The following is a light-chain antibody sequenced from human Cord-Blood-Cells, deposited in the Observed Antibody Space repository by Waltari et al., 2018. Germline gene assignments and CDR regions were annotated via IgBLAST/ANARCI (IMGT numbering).Light chain of an antibody. CDR3: QQSYSTPYT. J-gene: IGKJ2*01. V-gene: IGKV1-39*01. CDR2: AAS. CDR1: QSISSY. Sequence: DIQMTQSPSSLSASVGDRVTITCRASQSISSYLNWYQQKPGKAPKLLIYAASSLQSGVPSRVSGSGAGTDFTLTISSLQPEDFATYYGQQSYSTPYTFGQGTKLEIK.